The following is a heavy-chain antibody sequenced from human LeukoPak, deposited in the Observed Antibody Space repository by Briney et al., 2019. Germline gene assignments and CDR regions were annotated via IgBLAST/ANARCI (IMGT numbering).Heavy chain of an antibody. CDR1: GYTFTSYY. CDR3: AREFHTMLGIDAFDI. D-gene: IGHD3-10*01. Sequence: ASVKVSCKASGYTFTSYYMDWVRQAPGQGLEWMGIINPSGGSTSYAQKFQGRVTMTRDTSTSTVYMELSSLRSEDTAVYYCAREFHTMLGIDAFDIWGQGTMVTVSS. V-gene: IGHV1-46*01. CDR2: INPSGGST. J-gene: IGHJ3*02.